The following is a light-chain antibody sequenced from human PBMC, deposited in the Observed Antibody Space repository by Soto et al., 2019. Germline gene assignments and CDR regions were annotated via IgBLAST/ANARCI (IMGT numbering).Light chain of an antibody. CDR1: SSDVGAYNF. V-gene: IGLV2-14*01. CDR3: SSYTSSSTLGYV. J-gene: IGLJ1*01. Sequence: QSALTQPASVSGSPGQSITISCSGTSSDVGAYNFVSWYQQHPGKAPKLMIYEVSNRPSGVSNRFSGSKSGNTASLTISGLQAEDEADYYCSSYTSSSTLGYVFGTGTKLTVL. CDR2: EVS.